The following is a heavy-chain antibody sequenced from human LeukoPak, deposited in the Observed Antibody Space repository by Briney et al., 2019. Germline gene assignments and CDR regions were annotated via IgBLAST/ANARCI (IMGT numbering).Heavy chain of an antibody. V-gene: IGHV4-39*07. D-gene: IGHD3-22*01. J-gene: IGHJ4*02. CDR1: GGSISSSSYY. Sequence: SETLSLTCTVSGGSISSSSYYWGWIRQPPGKGLEWIGSIYHSGNTYYNPSLKSRVTISVDTSKNQFSLKLSSVTAADTAVYYCARDSHYYYDSSGYYRAFAFDYWGQGTLVTVSS. CDR2: IYHSGNT. CDR3: ARDSHYYYDSSGYYRAFAFDY.